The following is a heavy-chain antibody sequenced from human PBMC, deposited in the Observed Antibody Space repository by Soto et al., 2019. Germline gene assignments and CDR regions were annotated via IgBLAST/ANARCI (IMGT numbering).Heavy chain of an antibody. J-gene: IGHJ5*02. D-gene: IGHD4-17*01. CDR1: GFTFSSYS. CDR3: AREGYSAVTTAFNWFDP. Sequence: GGSLRLSCAASGFTFSSYSMNWVRQAPGKGLEWVSSISSSSSYIYYADSVKGRFTISRDNAKNSLYLQMNSLRAEDTAVYYCAREGYSAVTTAFNWFDPWGQGTLVTVSS. CDR2: ISSSSSYI. V-gene: IGHV3-21*01.